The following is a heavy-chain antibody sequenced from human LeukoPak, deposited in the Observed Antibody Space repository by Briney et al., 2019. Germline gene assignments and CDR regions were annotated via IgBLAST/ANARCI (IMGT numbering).Heavy chain of an antibody. J-gene: IGHJ6*04. D-gene: IGHD2-2*01. CDR2: ISSSSYI. CDR3: ARVLVPAAYYGMDV. V-gene: IGHV3-21*01. CDR1: GFTFSSYS. Sequence: PGGSLRLSCAASGFTFSSYSMNWVRQAPGKGLEWVSSISSSSYIYYADSVKGRFTISRDNAKNSLYLQMNSLRAEDTAVFYCARVLVPAAYYGMDVWGKGTTVTVSS.